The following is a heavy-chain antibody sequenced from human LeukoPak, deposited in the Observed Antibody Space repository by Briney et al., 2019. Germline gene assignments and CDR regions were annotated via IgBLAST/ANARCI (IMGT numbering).Heavy chain of an antibody. D-gene: IGHD6-19*01. CDR2: INTNTWNP. J-gene: IGHJ3*02. V-gene: IGHV7-4-1*02. Sequence: SVKVSCKPSGYTFISYAMNWVRQAPGQGLEWMGWINTNTWNPTYAQVFTGRFVFSFDTALSTAYLQISSLKAEDTAVYYCARVLPLAVDGRHYFGIWGQGTMVTVCS. CDR1: GYTFISYA. CDR3: ARVLPLAVDGRHYFGI.